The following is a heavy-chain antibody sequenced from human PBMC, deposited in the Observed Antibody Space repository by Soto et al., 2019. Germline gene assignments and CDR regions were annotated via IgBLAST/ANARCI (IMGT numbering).Heavy chain of an antibody. J-gene: IGHJ4*02. CDR3: ARNSSGWSFDS. CDR2: IYNSVST. D-gene: IGHD6-19*01. CDR1: GDSINNNYY. V-gene: IGHV4-38-2*01. Sequence: LSLTCAVSGDSINNNYYWGWIRKPPGKGLEWIASIYNSVSTHYNPSLKSRVTISIDTSKNQFSLQLTSVTAADTAVYYCARNSSGWSFDSWGQGTRVTVSS.